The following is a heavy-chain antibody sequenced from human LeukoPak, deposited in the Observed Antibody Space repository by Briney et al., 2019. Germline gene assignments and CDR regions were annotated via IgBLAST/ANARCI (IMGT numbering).Heavy chain of an antibody. D-gene: IGHD2-15*01. J-gene: IGHJ4*02. Sequence: GGSLRLSCATSGFTFSSYEMNWVRQAPGKGLEWVSYISSSGSTIYYADSVKGRFTISRDNAKNSLYLQMNSLRAEDTAVYYCTVVVVAARDYWGQGTLVTVSS. CDR1: GFTFSSYE. V-gene: IGHV3-48*03. CDR3: TVVVVAARDY. CDR2: ISSSGSTI.